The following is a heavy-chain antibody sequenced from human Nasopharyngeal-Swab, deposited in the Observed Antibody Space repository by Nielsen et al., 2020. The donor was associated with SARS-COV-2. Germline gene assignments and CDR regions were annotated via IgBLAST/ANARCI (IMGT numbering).Heavy chain of an antibody. CDR3: ARLPMRAASGRGAFDI. CDR2: IYPGDSDT. Sequence: SCTASGYNFATYWIGWVRQMPGEGLRWMGLIYPGDSDTRYSPSLQGQVTISADRSITTAYLQWSSLKASDTAMYYCARLPMRAASGRGAFDIWGQGTMVTVSS. V-gene: IGHV5-51*01. CDR1: GYNFATYW. D-gene: IGHD6-13*01. J-gene: IGHJ3*02.